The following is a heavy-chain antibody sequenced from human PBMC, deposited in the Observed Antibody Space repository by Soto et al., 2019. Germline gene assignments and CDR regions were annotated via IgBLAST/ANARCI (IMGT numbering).Heavy chain of an antibody. CDR3: ARVIPKGGYFGY. CDR2: IGTDGDT. Sequence: EVQLVESGGGLVQPGGSLRLSCAASGFTFSSYDMHWVRKATGKGLEWVSAIGTDGDTYYPGSVKGRFTITRENAKNPLYLQRNRLRAGDTAVYYGARVIPKGGYFGYWGQGTLFTFSS. J-gene: IGHJ4*02. CDR1: GFTFSSYD. D-gene: IGHD3-16*01. V-gene: IGHV3-13*01.